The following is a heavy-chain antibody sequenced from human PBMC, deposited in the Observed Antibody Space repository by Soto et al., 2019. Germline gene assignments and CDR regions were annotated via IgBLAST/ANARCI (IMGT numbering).Heavy chain of an antibody. V-gene: IGHV1-18*04. Sequence: GASVKVSCKASGYTFTSYGISWVRQAPGQGLEWLGWISTYNGNTNYAQKLQGRVTMTTDTSTSTAYMELRSLRSDDTAVYYCARGRYDFWSGYYRVAASDIWGQGTMVTVS. CDR3: ARGRYDFWSGYYRVAASDI. CDR2: ISTYNGNT. D-gene: IGHD3-3*01. J-gene: IGHJ3*02. CDR1: GYTFTSYG.